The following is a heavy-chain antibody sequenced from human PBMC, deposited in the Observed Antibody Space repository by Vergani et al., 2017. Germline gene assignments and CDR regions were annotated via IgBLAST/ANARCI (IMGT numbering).Heavy chain of an antibody. CDR1: GYHFTGYY. D-gene: IGHD3-10*01. Sequence: QVQLVQSGAEVTKPGASVKVSCKASGYHFTGYYMHWVRQAPGQGLEWMGWINPNSGGTNYAQKFQGRVTMTRDTSISTPYMELSRLRSDDTSVYYCARVVLWFGGGWFDPWGQGTLVTVSS. J-gene: IGHJ5*02. CDR3: ARVVLWFGGGWFDP. V-gene: IGHV1-2*02. CDR2: INPNSGGT.